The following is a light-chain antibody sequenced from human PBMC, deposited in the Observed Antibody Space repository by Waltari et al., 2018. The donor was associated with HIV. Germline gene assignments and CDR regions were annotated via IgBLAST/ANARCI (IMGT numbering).Light chain of an antibody. Sequence: QSTLTQPPSASGSPGQSVTIPCTGTSSDIGGHNYVSWYQQHPGKAPKLIMTQVTKRPSGLPARFSGSKSGNTASLTVSGLQADDEALYYCSSFAPTNKFYVLFGGGTTLTVL. J-gene: IGLJ2*01. CDR3: SSFAPTNKFYVL. V-gene: IGLV2-8*01. CDR1: SSDIGGHNY. CDR2: QVT.